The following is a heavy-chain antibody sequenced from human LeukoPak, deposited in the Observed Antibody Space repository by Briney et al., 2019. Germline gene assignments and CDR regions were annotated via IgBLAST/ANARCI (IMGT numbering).Heavy chain of an antibody. Sequence: GRSQRLSCAASGFTFSSYAMHWVRQAPGKGLEWVAVISYDGSNKYYADYVKGRFTISRDNSKNTLYLQMNSLRAGDTAVYYCARDKTMIVVVTYYYGMDVWGQGTTVTVSS. D-gene: IGHD3-22*01. CDR3: ARDKTMIVVVTYYYGMDV. J-gene: IGHJ6*02. CDR1: GFTFSSYA. V-gene: IGHV3-30-3*01. CDR2: ISYDGSNK.